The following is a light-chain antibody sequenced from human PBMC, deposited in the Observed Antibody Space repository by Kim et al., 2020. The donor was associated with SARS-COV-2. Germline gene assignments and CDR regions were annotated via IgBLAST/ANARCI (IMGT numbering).Light chain of an antibody. J-gene: IGLJ1*01. CDR3: NSRDSSGNHLGV. CDR1: SLKNYY. V-gene: IGLV3-19*01. Sequence: RQKVRSTCQGDSLKNYYASCYQQKPGQAPVLVIYGKNNRPSGIPDRFSGSSSGNTASMTITGAQAEDEADYYCNSRDSSGNHLGVFGTGTKVTVL. CDR2: GKN.